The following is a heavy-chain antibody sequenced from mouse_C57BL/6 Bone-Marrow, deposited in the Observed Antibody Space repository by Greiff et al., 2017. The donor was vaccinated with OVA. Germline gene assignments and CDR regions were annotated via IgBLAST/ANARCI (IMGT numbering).Heavy chain of an antibody. V-gene: IGHV1-53*01. CDR1: GYTFTSYW. D-gene: IGHD1-1*02. Sequence: QVQLQQPGAELVKPGASVKMSCKASGYTFTSYWITWVKQRPGQGLEWIGNINPSNGGTNYNEKFKSKATLTVDKSSSTAYMQLSSLTSEDSAVYYCARRGSFYWYFDVWGTGTTVTVSS. J-gene: IGHJ1*03. CDR2: INPSNGGT. CDR3: ARRGSFYWYFDV.